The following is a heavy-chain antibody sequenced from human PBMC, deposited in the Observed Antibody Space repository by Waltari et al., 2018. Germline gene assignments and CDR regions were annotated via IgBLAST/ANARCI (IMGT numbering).Heavy chain of an antibody. CDR3: AIQISGVVF. CDR2: INAVGRAT. D-gene: IGHD3-3*01. J-gene: IGHJ4*02. V-gene: IGHV3-74*01. CDR1: GFTFSAYR. Sequence: EVQLVESGGGLVQPGGSLRLSCAASGFTFSAYRMHWVRQAPGKGLVWVSLINAVGRATLYADSVKGRFTMSRDNAKDTLYLQMNSLRGEDTAVYYCAIQISGVVFWGQGTLVTVSS.